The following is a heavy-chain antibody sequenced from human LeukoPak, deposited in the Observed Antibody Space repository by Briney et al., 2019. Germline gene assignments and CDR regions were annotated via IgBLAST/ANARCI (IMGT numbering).Heavy chain of an antibody. J-gene: IGHJ6*03. CDR2: ITSSGTYI. D-gene: IGHD1-26*01. CDR1: GFTFNNYN. CDR3: ARDPYSGNYGNYYYYYMDV. Sequence: GGSLRLSCATSGFTFNNYNMNWVRQAPGRALEWVSSITSSGTYIFYADSVKGPFTISRDNAKNSLYLQMNSLGPEDKAVYYCARDPYSGNYGNYYYYYMDVWGKGTTVTISS. V-gene: IGHV3-21*01.